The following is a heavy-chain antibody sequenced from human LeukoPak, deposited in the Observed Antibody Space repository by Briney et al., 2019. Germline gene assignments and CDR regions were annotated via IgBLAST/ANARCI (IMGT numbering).Heavy chain of an antibody. V-gene: IGHV1-69*05. D-gene: IGHD6-6*01. CDR3: ARDRRSSSPQRAYYYYYMDV. CDR1: GGTFSSYA. CDR2: IIPIFGTA. J-gene: IGHJ6*03. Sequence: SVRVSCKASGGTFSSYAISWVRQAPGQGLEWMGRIIPIFGTANCAQKFQGRVTITTDESTSTAYMELSSLRSEDTAVYYCARDRRSSSPQRAYYYYYMDVWGKGTTVTVSS.